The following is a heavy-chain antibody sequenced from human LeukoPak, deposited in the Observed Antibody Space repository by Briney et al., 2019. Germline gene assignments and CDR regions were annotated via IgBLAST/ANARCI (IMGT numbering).Heavy chain of an antibody. CDR3: ATGAPGSYFGVVPNAFDI. J-gene: IGHJ3*02. Sequence: ASVKVSCKVSGYTLTELSMHWVRQAPGKGLEWMGGFDPEDGETIYAQKFQGRVTMTEDTSTDTAYMELSSLRSEDTAVYYCATGAPGSYFGVVPNAFDIWGQGTMVTVSS. CDR2: FDPEDGET. CDR1: GYTLTELS. D-gene: IGHD3-3*01. V-gene: IGHV1-24*01.